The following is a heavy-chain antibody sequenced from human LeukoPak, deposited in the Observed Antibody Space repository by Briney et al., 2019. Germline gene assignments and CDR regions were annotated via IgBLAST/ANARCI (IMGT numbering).Heavy chain of an antibody. V-gene: IGHV3-30*03. CDR3: AREGVSTVTSILVVISFDY. J-gene: IGHJ4*02. CDR2: LSFDGNDK. Sequence: GGSLRLSCAASGFTFKNYGMHWVRQAPGKGLEWVAVLSFDGNDKYYADSVKGRFTISRDNAKNSLYLQMNSLRPEDTAIYYCAREGVSTVTSILVVISFDYWGQGALVTVSS. CDR1: GFTFKNYG. D-gene: IGHD3-22*01.